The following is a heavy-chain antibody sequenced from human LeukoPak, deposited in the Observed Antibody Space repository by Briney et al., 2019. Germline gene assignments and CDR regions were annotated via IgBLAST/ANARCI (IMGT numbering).Heavy chain of an antibody. Sequence: KPSETLSLTCTVSGGSISSYYWSWIRQPPGKGLEWIGYIYYSGSTNYNPSLKSRVTISVDTSKNQFSLKLSSVTAADTAVYYCARTLRWYPYYFDYWGQGTLATVSS. CDR2: IYYSGST. J-gene: IGHJ4*02. D-gene: IGHD4-23*01. V-gene: IGHV4-59*01. CDR3: ARTLRWYPYYFDY. CDR1: GGSISSYY.